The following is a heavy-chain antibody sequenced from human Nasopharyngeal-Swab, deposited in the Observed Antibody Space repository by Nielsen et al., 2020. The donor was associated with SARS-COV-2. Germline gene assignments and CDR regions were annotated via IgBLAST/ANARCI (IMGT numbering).Heavy chain of an antibody. V-gene: IGHV4-4*07. CDR1: GGSLSSYY. J-gene: IGHJ6*02. D-gene: IGHD3-3*01. CDR3: ARGSRFTISGVVPDYYYGMDV. CDR2: IYTSGST. Sequence: SATLSLTCTVSGGSLSSYYWSWIRQPAGKGLEWIGRIYTSGSTIYNPSLKSRVTMSVDTSKNQFSLKLISVTAADTAVYYCARGSRFTISGVVPDYYYGMDVWGQGTTVTVSS.